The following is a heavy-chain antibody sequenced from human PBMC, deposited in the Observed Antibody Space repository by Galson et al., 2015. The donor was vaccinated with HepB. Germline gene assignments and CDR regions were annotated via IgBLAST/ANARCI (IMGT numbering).Heavy chain of an antibody. CDR2: IIPIFGTA. CDR1: GGTFSSYA. Sequence: SVKVSCKASGGTFSSYAIGWVRQAPGQGLEWMGGIIPIFGTANYAQKFQGRVTITADESTSTAYMELSSLRSEDTAVYYCARGLWRRSSSWLGDDAFDIWGQGTMVTVSS. CDR3: ARGLWRRSSSWLGDDAFDI. D-gene: IGHD6-13*01. V-gene: IGHV1-69*13. J-gene: IGHJ3*02.